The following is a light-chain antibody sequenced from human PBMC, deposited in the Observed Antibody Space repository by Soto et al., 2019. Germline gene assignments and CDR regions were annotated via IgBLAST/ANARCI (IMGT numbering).Light chain of an antibody. CDR1: SSDIGAYNY. CDR2: GVT. CDR3: FSHRSGDSHV. Sequence: QSVLTQPASVSGSPGQSITISCTGTSSDIGAYNYVSWYQQYPGKAPKLMIYGVTNRPSGVSNRFSGSKTGNTASLTISGLQAEDEADYYCFSHRSGDSHVFGTGTTVT. V-gene: IGLV2-14*01. J-gene: IGLJ1*01.